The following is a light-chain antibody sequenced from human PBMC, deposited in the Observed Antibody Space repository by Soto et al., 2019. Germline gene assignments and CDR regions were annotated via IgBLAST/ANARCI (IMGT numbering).Light chain of an antibody. CDR2: GAY. Sequence: DIVLTQSPVTLSASPGESATLSCRASQSVNSDLAWYQQKPGQAPTLLIYGAYIRAVGIPARFSGSGSEAEFTLTIRSLQSQDFALYFCQQYNDWPRTLGQGTKVEIK. CDR1: QSVNSD. CDR3: QQYNDWPRT. V-gene: IGKV3-15*01. J-gene: IGKJ1*01.